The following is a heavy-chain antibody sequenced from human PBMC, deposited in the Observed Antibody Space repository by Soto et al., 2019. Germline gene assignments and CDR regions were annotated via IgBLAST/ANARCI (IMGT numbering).Heavy chain of an antibody. V-gene: IGHV3-23*01. CDR1: GFNFSSYA. CDR2: ISGSGGST. D-gene: IGHD1-26*01. CDR3: AKESASDFQWELLTDTAPYYFDY. J-gene: IGHJ4*02. Sequence: PGGSLRLSCAASGFNFSSYAMSWVRQAPGKGLEWVSAISGSGGSTYYADSVKGRFTISRDNSKNTLYLQMNSLRAEDTAVYYCAKESASDFQWELLTDTAPYYFDYWGQGTLATVSS.